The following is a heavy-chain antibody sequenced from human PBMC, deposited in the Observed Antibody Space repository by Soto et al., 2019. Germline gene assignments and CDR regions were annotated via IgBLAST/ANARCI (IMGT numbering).Heavy chain of an antibody. CDR3: ARYCSGGSCYPSDGNWFDP. V-gene: IGHV4-31*03. Sequence: SETLSLTCTVSGGSISSGGYYWSWIRQHPGKGLEWIGYIYYSGSTYYNPSLKSRVTISVDTSKNQFSLKLSSVTAADTAVYYCARYCSGGSCYPSDGNWFDPWGQGTLVTVS. CDR1: GGSISSGGYY. J-gene: IGHJ5*02. CDR2: IYYSGST. D-gene: IGHD2-15*01.